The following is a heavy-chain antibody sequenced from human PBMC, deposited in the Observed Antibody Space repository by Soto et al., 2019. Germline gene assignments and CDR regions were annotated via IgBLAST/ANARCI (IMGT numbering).Heavy chain of an antibody. CDR2: IIPIFGTA. V-gene: IGHV1-69*13. CDR1: GGTFSSYA. CDR3: ARPHYDFLSVFFYYGRDV. J-gene: IGHJ6*02. Sequence: GASVKVSCKASGGTFSSYAISWVRQAPGQGLEWMGGIIPIFGTANYAQKFQGRVTITADESTSTAYMELSSLRSEDTAVYYCARPHYDFLSVFFYYGRDVGGQGPRVTVP. D-gene: IGHD3-9*01.